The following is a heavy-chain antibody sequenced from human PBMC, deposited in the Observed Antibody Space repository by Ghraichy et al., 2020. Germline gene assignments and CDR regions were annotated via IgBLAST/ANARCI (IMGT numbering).Heavy chain of an antibody. D-gene: IGHD3-22*01. CDR2: ISYDGSNK. V-gene: IGHV3-30-3*01. J-gene: IGHJ4*02. CDR3: ARGEAPGHYYDSSGYYVNYFDY. Sequence: GGSLRLSCAGSAFTFTSYAMHWVRQAPGKGLEWVAVISYDGSNKYYADSVKGRFTIFRDNSKNTLYLQMNSLRAEDTAVYYCARGEAPGHYYDSSGYYVNYFDYWGQGTLVTGCS. CDR1: AFTFTSYA.